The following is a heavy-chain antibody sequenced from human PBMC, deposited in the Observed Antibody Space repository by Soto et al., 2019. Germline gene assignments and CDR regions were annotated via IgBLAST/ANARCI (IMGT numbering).Heavy chain of an antibody. CDR3: AKDPYGDYPFDY. D-gene: IGHD4-17*01. Sequence: EVQLLESGGGLVQPGGSLRLSCAASGFTFSSYAMSWVRQAPGKGLEWVSAISGSGGSTYYADSVKGRFTISRDNSKNALYLQMNSLRADDTAVYYCAKDPYGDYPFDYWGQGTLVTVSS. CDR1: GFTFSSYA. CDR2: ISGSGGST. J-gene: IGHJ4*02. V-gene: IGHV3-23*01.